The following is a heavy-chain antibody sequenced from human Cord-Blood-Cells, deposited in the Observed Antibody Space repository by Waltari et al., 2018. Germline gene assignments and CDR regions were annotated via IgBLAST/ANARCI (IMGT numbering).Heavy chain of an antibody. CDR3: ATVGNTTGGY. CDR1: VGSISSSSYH. V-gene: IGHV4-39*01. CDR2: IYYRGST. J-gene: IGHJ4*02. Sequence: QLQLQESGPGLVKPSETLSLTCTVSVGSISSSSYHWGWIREPQGKGLVWLGGIYYRGSTFYNPALTGRGTRSVDTPKNQFSQELSFVTAADTAVYYCATVGNTTGGYWGQGTLVTVSS. D-gene: IGHD4-17*01.